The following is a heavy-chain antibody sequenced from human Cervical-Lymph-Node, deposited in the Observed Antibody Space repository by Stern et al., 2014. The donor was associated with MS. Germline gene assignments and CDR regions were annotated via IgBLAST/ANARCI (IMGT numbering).Heavy chain of an antibody. CDR2: LYLGADK. CDR1: GFSLSTSGVG. CDR3: AHSPSLELWAHYFDY. V-gene: IGHV2-5*02. J-gene: IGHJ4*02. Sequence: ESGPTLVKPTQTLTLTCTFSGFSLSTSGVGVGWIRQPPGEALEWLALLYLGADKRYSRSLKSRLTITKDPSKNQVVLTMTNVDPVDTATYYCAHSPSLELWAHYFDYWGQGTLVTVSS. D-gene: IGHD1-7*01.